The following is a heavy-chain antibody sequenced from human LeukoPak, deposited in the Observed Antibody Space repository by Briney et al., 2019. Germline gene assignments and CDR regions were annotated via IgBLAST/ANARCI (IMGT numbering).Heavy chain of an antibody. Sequence: ASVKVSCKASGYTFTGYYMHWVRQATGQGLEWMGWINPNSGGTNYAQKFQGRVTMTRDTSISTAYMELSRLTSDDTAVYYCARDYDFWGGYLDYWGQGTLVTVSS. CDR1: GYTFTGYY. CDR3: ARDYDFWGGYLDY. D-gene: IGHD3-3*01. CDR2: INPNSGGT. J-gene: IGHJ4*02. V-gene: IGHV1-2*02.